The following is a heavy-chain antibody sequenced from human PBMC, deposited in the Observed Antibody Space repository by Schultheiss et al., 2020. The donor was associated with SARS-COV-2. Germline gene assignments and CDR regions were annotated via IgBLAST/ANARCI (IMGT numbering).Heavy chain of an antibody. CDR2: IYPGDSDT. J-gene: IGHJ4*02. D-gene: IGHD3-3*01. Sequence: KVSCKGSGYSFTSYWIGWVRQMPGKGLEWMGIIYPGDSDTRYSPSFQGQVTISADKSISTAYLQWSSLKASDTAMYYCARLEQLLEWFFFDYWGQGTLVTVSS. V-gene: IGHV5-51*01. CDR1: GYSFTSYW. CDR3: ARLEQLLEWFFFDY.